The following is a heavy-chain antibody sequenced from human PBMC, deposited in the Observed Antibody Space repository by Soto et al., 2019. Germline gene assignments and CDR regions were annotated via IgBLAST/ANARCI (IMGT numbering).Heavy chain of an antibody. CDR1: GYTFTSYG. D-gene: IGHD2-2*01. CDR3: ARVGLGLLWPYYYCGMDV. Sequence: GASVKVSCKASGYTFTSYGISWVRQAPGQGLEWMGWISAYNGNTNYAQKLQGRVTMTTDTSTSTAYMELRSLRSDDTAVYYCARVGLGLLWPYYYCGMDVWGQGTTVTVSS. J-gene: IGHJ6*02. CDR2: ISAYNGNT. V-gene: IGHV1-18*01.